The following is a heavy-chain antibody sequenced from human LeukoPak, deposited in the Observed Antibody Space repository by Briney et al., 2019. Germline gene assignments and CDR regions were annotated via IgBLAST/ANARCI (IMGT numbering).Heavy chain of an antibody. J-gene: IGHJ4*02. CDR3: ARGPRYSGHDLNY. CDR1: GGSFSGYY. CDR2: INHSGST. D-gene: IGHD5-12*01. Sequence: PSETLSLTCAVYGGSFSGYYWSWIRQPPGKGLEWIGEINHSGSTNYNPSLKSRVTISVDTSKNQFSLKLSSVTAADTAVYYCARGPRYSGHDLNYWGQGTLVTVSS. V-gene: IGHV4-34*01.